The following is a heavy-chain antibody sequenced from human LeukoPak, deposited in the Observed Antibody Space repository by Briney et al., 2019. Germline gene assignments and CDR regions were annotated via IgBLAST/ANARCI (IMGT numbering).Heavy chain of an antibody. Sequence: PSETLSLTCTVSGGSISSSSYFWGWIRQPPGKGLEWIGSTHYTGSANCNPSLKSRVTISVDTSKNQFSLRLSSVTAADTAIYYCARRETLSAGGAHYYGDYWGQGTLVTVSS. J-gene: IGHJ4*02. CDR3: ARRETLSAGGAHYYGDY. CDR1: GGSISSSSYF. V-gene: IGHV4-39*01. D-gene: IGHD4/OR15-4a*01. CDR2: THYTGSA.